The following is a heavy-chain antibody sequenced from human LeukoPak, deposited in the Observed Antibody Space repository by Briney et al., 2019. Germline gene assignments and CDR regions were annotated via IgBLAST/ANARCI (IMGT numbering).Heavy chain of an antibody. CDR2: IYPGDSDT. J-gene: IGHJ4*02. Sequence: GESLKISCKGSGYSFTSYWIGWVRQMPGKGLEWMGIIYPGDSDTRYSPSFQGQVTISADKSISTAYLQWSSLKASDTAMYYCVRRYSSGWYEGVRGASYTFDYWGQGTLVTVSS. V-gene: IGHV5-51*01. D-gene: IGHD6-19*01. CDR1: GYSFTSYW. CDR3: VRRYSSGWYEGVRGASYTFDY.